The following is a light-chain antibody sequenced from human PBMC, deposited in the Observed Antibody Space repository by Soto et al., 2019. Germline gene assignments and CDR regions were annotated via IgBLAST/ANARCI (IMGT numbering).Light chain of an antibody. CDR1: QSISSY. J-gene: IGKJ1*01. CDR3: PQSYSAPRT. V-gene: IGKV1-39*01. CDR2: ADS. Sequence: DIQMTQSPSSLSASVGDSVTITCRASQSISSYLNLYQQKPGKSPQLLIYADSSLQSGAPSSFSGSASATDSPPTISSLPPEDFATYYCPQSYSAPRTFGQGPKV.